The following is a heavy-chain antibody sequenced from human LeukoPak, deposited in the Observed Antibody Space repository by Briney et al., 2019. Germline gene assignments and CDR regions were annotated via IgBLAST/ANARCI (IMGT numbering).Heavy chain of an antibody. CDR3: ARGIVGATSGMDV. CDR2: IYSGGST. D-gene: IGHD1-26*01. CDR1: GFIFSDYY. J-gene: IGHJ6*02. Sequence: GGSLRLSCAASGFIFSDYYMSSIRQAPGKGLEWVSVIYSGGSTYYADSVKGRFTISRDNSKNTLYLQMNSLRAEDTAVYYCARGIVGATSGMDVWGQGTTVTVSS. V-gene: IGHV3-53*01.